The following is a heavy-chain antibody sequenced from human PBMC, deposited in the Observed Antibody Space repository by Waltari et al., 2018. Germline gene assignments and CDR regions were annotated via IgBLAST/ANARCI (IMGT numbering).Heavy chain of an antibody. V-gene: IGHV3-74*01. D-gene: IGHD1-26*01. CDR3: ARGIVGANYDY. J-gene: IGHJ4*02. Sequence: EVQLVESGGGLVQPGGSLRLSCAASGFSFSSYWMHWVRQAPGKGLVWVSRINSDGSNTNYGDSVKGRFTISRDNAKNTLYLQVNSLRAEDTAVYYCARGIVGANYDYWGQGTLVTVSS. CDR1: GFSFSSYW. CDR2: INSDGSNT.